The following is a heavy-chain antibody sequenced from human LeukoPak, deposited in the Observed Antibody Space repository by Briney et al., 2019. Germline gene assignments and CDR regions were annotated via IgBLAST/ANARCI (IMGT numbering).Heavy chain of an antibody. Sequence: GGSLRLSCAASGFTFSSYAMHWVRQAPGKGLEWVAVISYDGSNKYYADSVKGRFTISRDNSKNTLYLQMNSLRAEDTAVYYCTRDVARYYYDSSGSVYWGQGTLVTVSS. J-gene: IGHJ4*02. CDR2: ISYDGSNK. CDR1: GFTFSSYA. CDR3: TRDVARYYYDSSGSVY. V-gene: IGHV3-30-3*01. D-gene: IGHD3-22*01.